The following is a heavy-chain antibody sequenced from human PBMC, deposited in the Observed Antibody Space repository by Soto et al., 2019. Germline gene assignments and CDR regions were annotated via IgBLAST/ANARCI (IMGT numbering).Heavy chain of an antibody. D-gene: IGHD3-22*01. J-gene: IGHJ4*02. V-gene: IGHV1-69*05. Sequence: SVKVSCKASGGTFSSYAISWVRQAPGQGLEWMGGIIPIFGTAKYSQKFQGRVIIERDTSASTAYMELSSLRSEDTAVYYCARGGYFDSSNYLAYWGLGTLVTVSS. CDR3: ARGGYFDSSNYLAY. CDR2: IIPIFGTA. CDR1: GGTFSSYA.